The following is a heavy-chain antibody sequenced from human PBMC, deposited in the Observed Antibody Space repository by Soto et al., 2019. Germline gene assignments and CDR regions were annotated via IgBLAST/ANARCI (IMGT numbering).Heavy chain of an antibody. D-gene: IGHD2-21*01. Sequence: SGPTLVNPTQTLTLTCTFSGFSLSTSGVGVGWIRQPPGKALEWLALIYWDDDKRYSPSLKSRLTITKDTSKNQVDLTMTNMEPFDNAKLYRGQHIIAEFLLGFRGQGTLVTVSS. V-gene: IGHV2-5*02. CDR2: IYWDDDK. CDR1: GFSLSTSGVG. J-gene: IGHJ4*02. CDR3: GQHIIAEFLLGF.